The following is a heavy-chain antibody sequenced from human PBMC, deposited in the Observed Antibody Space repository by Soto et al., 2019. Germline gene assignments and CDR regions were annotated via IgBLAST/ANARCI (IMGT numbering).Heavy chain of an antibody. D-gene: IGHD3-3*01. CDR3: AREKLEEDGAFDI. J-gene: IGHJ3*02. CDR2: IYYSGST. CDR1: GGSISSYY. Sequence: XVTLAVTCTVSGGSISSYYWSGFRQPPGKGLEWIGYIYYSGSTNYNPSLKSRVTISVDTSKNQFSLKLSSVTAADTAVYYCAREKLEEDGAFDIWGQGTMVTVSS. V-gene: IGHV4-59*01.